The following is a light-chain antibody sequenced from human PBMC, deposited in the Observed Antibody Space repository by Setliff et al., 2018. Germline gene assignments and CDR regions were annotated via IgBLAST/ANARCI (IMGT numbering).Light chain of an antibody. Sequence: QSVLTKPASVSGSLGQSITISCTGTSSDVGSYNLVSWYQQHPGKAPKVMIYDVSKRPSGVSNRFSGSKSGNTASLTISGLQAEDEADYHCCSYAGSSTLNYVFGTGTKVTVL. J-gene: IGLJ1*01. CDR2: DVS. V-gene: IGLV2-23*02. CDR1: SSDVGSYNL. CDR3: CSYAGSSTLNYV.